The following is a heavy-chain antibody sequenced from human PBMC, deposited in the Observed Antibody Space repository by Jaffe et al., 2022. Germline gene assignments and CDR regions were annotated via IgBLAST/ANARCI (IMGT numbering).Heavy chain of an antibody. J-gene: IGHJ3*02. CDR1: GFTFSDYY. V-gene: IGHV3-11*01. D-gene: IGHD2-8*02. CDR2: ISSSGSTI. Sequence: QVQLVESGGGLVKPGGSLRLSCAASGFTFSDYYMSWIRQAPGKGLEWVSYISSSGSTIYYADSVKGRFTISRDNAKNSLYLQMNSLRAEDTAVYYCARAVSRDIVLVVYAIEREPDAFDIWGQGTMVTVSS. CDR3: ARAVSRDIVLVVYAIEREPDAFDI.